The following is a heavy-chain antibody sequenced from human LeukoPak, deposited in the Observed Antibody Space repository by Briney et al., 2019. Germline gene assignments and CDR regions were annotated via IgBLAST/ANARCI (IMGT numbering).Heavy chain of an antibody. Sequence: ASVKVSCKASGYTFTSYGISWVRQATGQGLEWMGWMNPNSGNTGYAQKFQGRVTMTRNTSISTAYMELSSLRSEDTAVYYCARVGGDCSGGSCYSDYYYGMDVWGQGTTVTVSS. V-gene: IGHV1-8*02. CDR1: GYTFTSYG. D-gene: IGHD2-15*01. CDR2: MNPNSGNT. CDR3: ARVGGDCSGGSCYSDYYYGMDV. J-gene: IGHJ6*02.